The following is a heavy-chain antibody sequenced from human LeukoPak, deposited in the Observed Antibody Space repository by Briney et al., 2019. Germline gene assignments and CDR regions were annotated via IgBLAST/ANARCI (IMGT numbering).Heavy chain of an antibody. CDR3: ARWGEPYAFDI. CDR2: IYHSGST. D-gene: IGHD3-16*01. J-gene: IGHJ3*02. CDR1: GYSISSGYY. V-gene: IGHV4-38-2*02. Sequence: PSETLSLTCTVSGYSISSGYYWGWIRQPPGKGLEWIGSIYHSGSTYYNPSLKSRVTISVDTSKNQFSLKLSSVTAADTAVYYCARWGEPYAFDIWGQGTMVTVSS.